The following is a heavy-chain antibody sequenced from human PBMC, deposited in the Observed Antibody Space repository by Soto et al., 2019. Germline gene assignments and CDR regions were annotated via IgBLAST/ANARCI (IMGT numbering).Heavy chain of an antibody. CDR1: GFTFSNYA. CDR3: ARDTGPNGYNYYYFGMDV. CDR2: ISYDGSDK. J-gene: IGHJ6*04. V-gene: IGHV3-30-3*01. D-gene: IGHD5-18*01. Sequence: ESGGGVVQPGRSLRLSCAASGFTFSNYAMHWVRQAPGKGLGWVAVISYDGSDKYNANSVKGRFTISRDNSKNTLYLQMNSRRAEDTAVYYCARDTGPNGYNYYYFGMDVWGKGTTVTVSS.